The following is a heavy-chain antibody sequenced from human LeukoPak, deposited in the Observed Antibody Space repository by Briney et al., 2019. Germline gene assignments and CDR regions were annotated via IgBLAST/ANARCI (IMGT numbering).Heavy chain of an antibody. Sequence: GGSLRLSCAASGFSFTIYAVSWVRQAPGKGLEWVASISQNSGIYYADSVKGRFTISSDNSKNTLFLQMNSLRAEDTAVYYCGKDRSGYGSSNDFDYWGQGTLVTVSS. D-gene: IGHD6-13*01. CDR1: GFSFTIYA. J-gene: IGHJ4*02. CDR3: GKDRSGYGSSNDFDY. V-gene: IGHV3-23*01. CDR2: ISQNSGI.